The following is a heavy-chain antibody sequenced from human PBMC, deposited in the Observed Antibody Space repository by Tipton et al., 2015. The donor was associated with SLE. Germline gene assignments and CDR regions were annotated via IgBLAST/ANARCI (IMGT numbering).Heavy chain of an antibody. J-gene: IGHJ4*02. D-gene: IGHD4-17*01. CDR3: ASQADYGDFYSDY. Sequence: TLSLTCAVSGGSISSGGYSWSWIRQPPGKGLEWIGYIFQSGTTSYNPSLKRRVTISLDRSKNQVSLKVISVTAADTAVYFCASQADYGDFYSDYWGQGTLVTVSS. CDR2: IFQSGTT. V-gene: IGHV4-30-2*01. CDR1: GGSISSGGYS.